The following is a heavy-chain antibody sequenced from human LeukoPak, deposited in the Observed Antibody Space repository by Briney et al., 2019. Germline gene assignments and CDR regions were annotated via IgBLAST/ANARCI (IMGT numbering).Heavy chain of an antibody. J-gene: IGHJ4*02. CDR3: GTQGDTASYYLLDY. CDR2: IYTTGTT. V-gene: IGHV4-4*07. CDR1: SGSINSYY. Sequence: PSETLSLTCTVSSGSINSYYWGWVGQPPGKGVEWIGRIYTTGTTQYNPSLRSRVTMSVDTSTNQFSLNLRSMTAADTAVYYCGTQGDTASYYLLDYWSQGTLVAVS. D-gene: IGHD1-26*01.